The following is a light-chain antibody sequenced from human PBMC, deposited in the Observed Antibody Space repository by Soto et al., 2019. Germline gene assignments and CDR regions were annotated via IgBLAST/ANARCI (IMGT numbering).Light chain of an antibody. V-gene: IGKV4-1*01. CDR1: QSVLYSSNNKNY. J-gene: IGKJ2*01. CDR2: WAS. Sequence: DIVMTQSPDSLAVSLGERATINCKSSQSVLYSSNNKNYLAWYQQRPGQPPKLLIYWASTSESGVPDRFSGSGSGTDFSLTTASLKAEDVAVYYCQQYESTPPTFGQGTKLEIK. CDR3: QQYESTPPT.